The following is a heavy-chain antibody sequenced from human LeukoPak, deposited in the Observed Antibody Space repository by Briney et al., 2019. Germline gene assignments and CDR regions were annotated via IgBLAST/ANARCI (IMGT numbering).Heavy chain of an antibody. CDR2: IYYSGST. CDR1: GGSINYYY. Sequence: SETLSLTCTVSGGSINYYYWSWIRQPPGKGLEWIGYIYYSGSTNYNPSLKSRVTISVDTSKNQFSLKLNSVTAADTAVYYCARITYGDNHFDIWGQGTMVTVSS. J-gene: IGHJ3*02. V-gene: IGHV4-59*01. D-gene: IGHD4-23*01. CDR3: ARITYGDNHFDI.